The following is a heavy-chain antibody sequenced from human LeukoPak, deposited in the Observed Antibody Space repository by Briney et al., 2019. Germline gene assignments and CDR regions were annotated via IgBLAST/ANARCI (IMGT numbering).Heavy chain of an antibody. CDR2: INSDGSST. D-gene: IGHD3-10*02. CDR1: GFTFSSTW. Sequence: PGGSPRLSCAASGFTFSSTWMHWVRQAPGRGLVWVSRINSDGSSTIYADSVKGRFTISRDNAKNTLYLQMNSLRAEDTAVYYCAELGITMVGGVWGKGTTVTISS. V-gene: IGHV3-74*01. CDR3: AELGITMVGGV. J-gene: IGHJ6*04.